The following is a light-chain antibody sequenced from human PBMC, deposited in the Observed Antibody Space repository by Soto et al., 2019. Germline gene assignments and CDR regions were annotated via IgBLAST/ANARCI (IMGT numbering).Light chain of an antibody. J-gene: IGKJ3*01. CDR2: AAS. CDR3: QQSYSTPFT. V-gene: IGKV1-39*01. CDR1: QSISSY. Sequence: DIQMTQSPSSLSASVGDRVTITCRASQSISSYLNWYQQKPGKAPKLLIYAASSLQSGVPSRFSGSESRTDFPLTISSLQPEDFATYYCQQSYSTPFTFGPGTKVDIK.